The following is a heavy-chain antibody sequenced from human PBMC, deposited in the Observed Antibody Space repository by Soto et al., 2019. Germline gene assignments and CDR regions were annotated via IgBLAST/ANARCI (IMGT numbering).Heavy chain of an antibody. V-gene: IGHV4-39*01. CDR3: ATSNWFDP. J-gene: IGHJ5*02. Sequence: QLQLQESGPGLVKPSETLSLTCTVSAGSISSRGYYWGWIRQPPGKGLEWIGTIYYSGSTYYNPSLKCRVTISVDTSKNQFSLKLSSVTAADTAVYYCATSNWFDPWGQGTLGTVSS. CDR2: IYYSGST. CDR1: AGSISSRGYY.